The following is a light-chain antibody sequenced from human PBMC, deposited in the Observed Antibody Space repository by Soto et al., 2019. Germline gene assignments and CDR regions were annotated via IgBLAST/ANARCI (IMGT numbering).Light chain of an antibody. CDR2: AAS. J-gene: IGKJ1*01. Sequence: DNQMTQSPSSLSASVGDRVTITCRASQGISNYLAWYQQKPGKVPKLLIYAASTLESGVPSRFSGSGSGTDFTLTISSLQPEDVATYYCQKYNSAGTFGQGTKVEIK. V-gene: IGKV1-27*01. CDR3: QKYNSAGT. CDR1: QGISNY.